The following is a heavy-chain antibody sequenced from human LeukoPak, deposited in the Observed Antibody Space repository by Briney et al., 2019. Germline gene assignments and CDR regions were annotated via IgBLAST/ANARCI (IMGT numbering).Heavy chain of an antibody. CDR3: ARTVWEFDP. J-gene: IGHJ5*02. CDR1: GGSFSGYY. Sequence: SETLSLTCAVYGGSFSGYYWSWIRQPPGKGLEWIGYIYYSGSTNYNPSLKSRVTISVDTSKNQFSLKLSSVTAADTAVYCCARTVWEFDPWGQGTLVTVSS. D-gene: IGHD1-26*01. CDR2: IYYSGST. V-gene: IGHV4-59*01.